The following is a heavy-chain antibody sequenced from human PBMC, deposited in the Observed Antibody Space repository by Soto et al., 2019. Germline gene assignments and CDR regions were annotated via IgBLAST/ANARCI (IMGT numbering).Heavy chain of an antibody. CDR2: ISYDGSNR. V-gene: IGHV3-30-3*01. J-gene: IGHJ6*02. D-gene: IGHD6-19*01. CDR3: VCSGGSGWFRYGMDV. CDR1: GFTLSSYA. Sequence: PGGCLRPSRAASGFTLSSYAMHWVRQAPGKGRELVAVISYDGSNRYYADSVKSRFTISRDNSKNTLYLQMNSLRAEDTAVYYCVCSGGSGWFRYGMDVWAQGTKVTVSS.